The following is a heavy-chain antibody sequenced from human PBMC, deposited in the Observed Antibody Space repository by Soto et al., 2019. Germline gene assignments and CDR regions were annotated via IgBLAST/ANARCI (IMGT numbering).Heavy chain of an antibody. Sequence: EVQLVESGGGLVQPGGSLSLSCAASGFTLSDHYMDWVRQAPGKGLEWVGRSTNKANSYTADYAPSVKGRFTISIDDSKNSLHLQINSLKTEDTVMYFSARAVEYGDSGYSCAGMDGWRQRHRVTPSS. CDR1: GFTLSDHY. D-gene: IGHD4-17*01. CDR2: STNKANSYTA. V-gene: IGHV3-72*01. CDR3: ARAVEYGDSGYSCAGMDG. J-gene: IGHJ6*02.